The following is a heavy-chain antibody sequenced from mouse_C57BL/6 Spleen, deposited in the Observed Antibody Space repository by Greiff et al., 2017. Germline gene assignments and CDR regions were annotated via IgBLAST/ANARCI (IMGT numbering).Heavy chain of an antibody. CDR1: GFTFSDYG. J-gene: IGHJ1*03. D-gene: IGHD1-1*01. Sequence: EVQLVESGGGLVQPGGSLKLSCAASGFTFSDYGMAWVRQAPRKGPEWVAFISNLAYSIYYADTVTGRFTISSENAKNNLYLEMSSLRSEDTAMYYCARRYYGSSDGYFDVWGTGTTVTVSS. V-gene: IGHV5-15*01. CDR2: ISNLAYSI. CDR3: ARRYYGSSDGYFDV.